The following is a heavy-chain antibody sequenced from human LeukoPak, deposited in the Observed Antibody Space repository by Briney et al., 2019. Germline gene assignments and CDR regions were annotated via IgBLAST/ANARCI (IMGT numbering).Heavy chain of an antibody. CDR3: ARDNDWAFDY. Sequence: PGGSLRLSCVVSGFTFSAYGMHWVRQAPGKGLEWVAIIWYDGSNKYYADSVKGRFTISRDSSKNTLYLQMNSLGVEDTAVYYCARDNDWAFDYWGQGTLVTVSS. CDR2: IWYDGSNK. CDR1: GFTFSAYG. D-gene: IGHD3-9*01. J-gene: IGHJ4*02. V-gene: IGHV3-33*01.